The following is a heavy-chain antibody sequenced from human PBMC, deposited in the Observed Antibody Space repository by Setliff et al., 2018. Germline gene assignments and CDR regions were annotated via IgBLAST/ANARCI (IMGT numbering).Heavy chain of an antibody. Sequence: SVKVSCKASGDSFNNYAISWVRQAPGQGLEWMGGIIPMFGTPAYAQKFQDRVTITTDTSTSTAYMELRSLRSDDTAVYYCARDPFRNYDTAPVWFDPWGQGTLVTVSS. CDR1: GDSFNNYA. V-gene: IGHV1-69*05. J-gene: IGHJ5*02. D-gene: IGHD3-22*01. CDR2: IIPMFGTP. CDR3: ARDPFRNYDTAPVWFDP.